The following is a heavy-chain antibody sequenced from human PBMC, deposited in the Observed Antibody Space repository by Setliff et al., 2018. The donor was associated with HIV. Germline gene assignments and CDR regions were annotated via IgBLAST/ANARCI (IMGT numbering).Heavy chain of an antibody. Sequence: GGSLRLSCAASGFSFSSYGMNWVRLRPGKGLEWVASISGSGTYTHYADSVRGRFTVSRDNAKNSLWLQLDSLKVEDTAVYYCARYALAVPGYHNAFDIWGQGTMVTVSS. J-gene: IGHJ3*02. V-gene: IGHV3-21*01. CDR2: ISGSGTYT. CDR3: ARYALAVPGYHNAFDI. CDR1: GFSFSSYG. D-gene: IGHD6-19*01.